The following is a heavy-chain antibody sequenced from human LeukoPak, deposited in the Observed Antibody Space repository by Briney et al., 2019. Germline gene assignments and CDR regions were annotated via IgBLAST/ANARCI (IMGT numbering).Heavy chain of an antibody. CDR3: ARVDTSNDAFDI. D-gene: IGHD5-18*01. CDR1: GGSISGYY. Sequence: SETLSLTCTVSGGSISGYYWSWIRQPPGKGLEWIGYINYSGSTNYSPSLKSRVTISVDTSKNQFSLKLSSVTAADTAVYYCARVDTSNDAFDIWGQGTMVTVSS. CDR2: INYSGST. V-gene: IGHV4-59*08. J-gene: IGHJ3*02.